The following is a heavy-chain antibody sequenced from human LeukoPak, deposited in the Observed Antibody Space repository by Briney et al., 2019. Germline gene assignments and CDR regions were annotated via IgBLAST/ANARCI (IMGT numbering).Heavy chain of an antibody. CDR1: GGSISSSSYY. Sequence: SEILSLTCTVSGGSISSSSYYWGWLRQPPGKGLELIGSIYYSGSTYYNPSLKSRVTISVDTSKNQFSLKLSSVTAADTAVYYCARERERTTVTSWGQGTLVTVSS. D-gene: IGHD4-17*01. CDR2: IYYSGST. J-gene: IGHJ5*02. V-gene: IGHV4-39*07. CDR3: ARERERTTVTS.